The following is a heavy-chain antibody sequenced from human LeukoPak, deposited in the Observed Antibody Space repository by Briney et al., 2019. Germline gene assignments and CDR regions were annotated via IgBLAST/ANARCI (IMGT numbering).Heavy chain of an antibody. Sequence: ASVKVSCKASGYTFTSYDINWVRQATGQELEWMGWMNPNSGNTGYAQKFQGRVTITRNTSISTAYMELSSLRSEDTAVYYCARGEGGTTSNWFDPWGQGTLVTVSS. CDR3: ARGEGGTTSNWFDP. V-gene: IGHV1-8*03. J-gene: IGHJ5*02. D-gene: IGHD1-7*01. CDR1: GYTFTSYD. CDR2: MNPNSGNT.